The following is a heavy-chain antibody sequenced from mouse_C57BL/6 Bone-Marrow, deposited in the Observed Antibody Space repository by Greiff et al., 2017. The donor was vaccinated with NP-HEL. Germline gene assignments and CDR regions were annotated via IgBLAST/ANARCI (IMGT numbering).Heavy chain of an antibody. CDR1: GFTFSDYG. CDR2: ISSGSSTI. V-gene: IGHV5-17*01. J-gene: IGHJ3*01. Sequence: EVKVVESGGGLVKPGGSLKLSCAASGFTFSDYGMHWVRQAPEKGLEWVAYISSGSSTIYYADTVKGRFTISRDNSENTLFLQMTSLRSEDTAMSYCARDRGAYWGQGTLVTVSA. CDR3: ARDRGAY.